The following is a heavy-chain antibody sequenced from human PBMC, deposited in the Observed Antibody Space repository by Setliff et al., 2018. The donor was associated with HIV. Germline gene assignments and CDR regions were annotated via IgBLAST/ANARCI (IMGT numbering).Heavy chain of an antibody. Sequence: GASVKVSCKASGYTFTGYYMHWVRQAPGQGLEWMGWINPNSGGTNYAQKFQGWVTMTRDTSISTAYMELSRLRSDDTAVYYCARAFAAAGTPFDYWGQGTLVTVS. D-gene: IGHD6-13*01. CDR1: GYTFTGYY. V-gene: IGHV1-2*04. CDR2: INPNSGGT. CDR3: ARAFAAAGTPFDY. J-gene: IGHJ4*02.